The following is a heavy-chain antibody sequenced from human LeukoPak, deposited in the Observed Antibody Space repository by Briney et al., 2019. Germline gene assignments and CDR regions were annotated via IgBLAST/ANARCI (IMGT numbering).Heavy chain of an antibody. D-gene: IGHD3-10*01. CDR2: ISAYNGNT. Sequence: RASVKVSCKASGYTFTSYGISWVRQAPGQGLEWMGWISAYNGNTNYAQKLQGRVTMTTDTSTSTAYMELRSLRSDDTAVYYCARDLHRVVVRGVPHYYYYMDVWGKGTTVTISS. J-gene: IGHJ6*03. V-gene: IGHV1-18*01. CDR1: GYTFTSYG. CDR3: ARDLHRVVVRGVPHYYYYMDV.